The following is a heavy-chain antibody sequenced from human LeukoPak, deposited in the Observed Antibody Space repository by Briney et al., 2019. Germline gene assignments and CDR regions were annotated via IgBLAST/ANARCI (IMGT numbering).Heavy chain of an antibody. D-gene: IGHD4/OR15-4a*01. J-gene: IGHJ6*02. CDR1: GFAFSSYG. CDR2: MSYDGPNI. V-gene: IGHV3-30*18. Sequence: GVPLRLTCTASGFAFSSYGMHWVRQAPGKGLEWVADMSYDGPNIYYADSVKGRFTISRDNSKNMLFLQMNSLRTEDTAVYYCAKDRHDYAYYVIGVWGQGTTVIVSS. CDR3: AKDRHDYAYYVIGV.